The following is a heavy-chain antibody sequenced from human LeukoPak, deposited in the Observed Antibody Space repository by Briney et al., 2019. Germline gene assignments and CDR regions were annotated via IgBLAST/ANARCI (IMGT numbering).Heavy chain of an antibody. J-gene: IGHJ6*03. CDR2: IYYSGST. CDR3: ARSTKRLISSYYSYFYMDV. D-gene: IGHD2-2*01. V-gene: IGHV4-39*07. Sequence: PSETLSLTCTVSGGSISSSSYYWGWIRQPPGKGLEWIGSIYYSGSTYYNPSLKSRVTMSVDTSKNQFSLKLSSVAAADTAVYYCARSTKRLISSYYSYFYMDVWGKGTTVTISS. CDR1: GGSISSSSYY.